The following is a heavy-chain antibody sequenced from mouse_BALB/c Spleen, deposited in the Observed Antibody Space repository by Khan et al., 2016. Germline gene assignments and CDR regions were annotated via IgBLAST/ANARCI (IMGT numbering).Heavy chain of an antibody. V-gene: IGHV1-9*01. CDR3: ARGAY. CDR1: GYTFSRYW. CDR2: ILPGTGST. Sequence: QVQLQQSGAELMKPGASVKISCKATGYTFSRYWIEWVKERPGHGLAWIGEILPGTGSTNYNEKLKGKATFTAETSSNTAYIQISSLTSEDSAVYDCARGAYWGRGTLVTVSA. J-gene: IGHJ3*01.